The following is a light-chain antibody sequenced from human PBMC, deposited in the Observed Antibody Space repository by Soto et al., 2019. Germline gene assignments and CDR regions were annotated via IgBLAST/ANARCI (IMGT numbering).Light chain of an antibody. J-gene: IGLJ3*02. Sequence: QSAVTQPASVSASPGQSITISCTGTSSDVGGYKFVSWYQHHPGKAPKLMIYEVNNRPSGVSNRFSGSKSGNTASLTISGLHPEDEADYYCLSYTSANTRVFGGGTQLTVL. CDR3: LSYTSANTRV. CDR1: SSDVGGYKF. CDR2: EVN. V-gene: IGLV2-14*01.